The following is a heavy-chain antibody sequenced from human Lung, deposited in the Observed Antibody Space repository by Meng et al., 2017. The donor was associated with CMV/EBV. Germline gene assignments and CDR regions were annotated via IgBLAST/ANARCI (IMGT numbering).Heavy chain of an antibody. CDR1: GYTFKRYA. D-gene: IGHD6-6*01. Sequence: QSQLVQSGGEVKRPGASVKVSCKTSGYTFKRYAITWVRQAPGQGLEWMGWINPYNGNTDHAQNLQARLTMTTDTSTSKVYMELGSLRSDDTAVYYCARGRVSYSSSSSLNYWGQGTLVTVSS. CDR2: INPYNGNT. V-gene: IGHV1-18*01. J-gene: IGHJ4*02. CDR3: ARGRVSYSSSSSLNY.